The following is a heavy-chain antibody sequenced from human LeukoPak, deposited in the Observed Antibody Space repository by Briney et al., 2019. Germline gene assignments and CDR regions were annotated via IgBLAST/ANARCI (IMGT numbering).Heavy chain of an antibody. CDR3: ARNHFTNCGGDCYSVDAFAI. J-gene: IGHJ3*02. CDR2: INPTSGGT. Sequence: GASVKVACKASVYTFTGYYMHWVRQAPGQGLDWMGWINPTSGGTNYAQKFQGRVTMTRDTSISTAYMELSRLRSDDTAVYYCARNHFTNCGGDCYSVDAFAIWGQGTMVTVSS. CDR1: VYTFTGYY. V-gene: IGHV1-2*02. D-gene: IGHD2-21*02.